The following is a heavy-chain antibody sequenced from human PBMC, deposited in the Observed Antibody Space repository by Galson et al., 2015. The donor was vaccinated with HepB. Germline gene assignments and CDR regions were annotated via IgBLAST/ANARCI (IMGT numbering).Heavy chain of an antibody. Sequence: CAISGDSVSSNSAAWNWIRQSPSRGLGWLGRTYYRSKWYNDYAVSVKSRITINPDTSKNQFSLQLNSVTPEDTAVYYCARGGGYEDCFDYWGQGTLVTVSS. D-gene: IGHD5-12*01. CDR1: GDSVSSNSAA. CDR3: ARGGGYEDCFDY. V-gene: IGHV6-1*01. J-gene: IGHJ4*02. CDR2: TYYRSKWYN.